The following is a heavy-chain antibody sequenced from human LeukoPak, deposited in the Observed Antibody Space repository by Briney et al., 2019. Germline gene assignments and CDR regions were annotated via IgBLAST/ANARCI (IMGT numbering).Heavy chain of an antibody. J-gene: IGHJ4*02. Sequence: SETLSLTCTVYGGSFSGYYWSWIRQPPGKGLEWIGEINHSGSTNYNPSLKSRVTISVDTSKNQFSLKLSSVTAADTAVYYCARMTSDVLLWFGGLGGYYFDYWGQGTLVTVSS. CDR1: GGSFSGYY. CDR2: INHSGST. D-gene: IGHD3-10*01. V-gene: IGHV4-34*01. CDR3: ARMTSDVLLWFGGLGGYYFDY.